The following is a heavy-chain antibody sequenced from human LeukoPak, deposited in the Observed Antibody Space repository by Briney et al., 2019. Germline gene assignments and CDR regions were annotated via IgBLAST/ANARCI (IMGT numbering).Heavy chain of an antibody. V-gene: IGHV3-48*03. J-gene: IGHJ1*01. CDR3: AKDIDSSGYYYGGYFQH. Sequence: GGSLRLSCAASGFTFSSYEMNWVRQAPGKGLEWVSYISSSGSTIYYADSVKGRFTISRDNAKNSLYLQMNSLRAEDTALYYCAKDIDSSGYYYGGYFQHWGQGTLVTVSS. D-gene: IGHD3-22*01. CDR2: ISSSGSTI. CDR1: GFTFSSYE.